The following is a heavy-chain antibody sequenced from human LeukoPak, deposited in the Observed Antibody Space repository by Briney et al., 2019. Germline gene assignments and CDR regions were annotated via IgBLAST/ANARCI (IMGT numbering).Heavy chain of an antibody. V-gene: IGHV1-18*01. CDR1: GYTFTSYG. Sequence: ASVKVSCKASGYTFTSYGISWVRQAPRQGLEWMGWISAYNGNTNYAQKLQGRVTMTTDTSTSTAYMELRSPRSDDTAVYYCARDPCSSTSCYELYYYYYGMDVWGQGTTVTVSS. J-gene: IGHJ6*02. CDR2: ISAYNGNT. CDR3: ARDPCSSTSCYELYYYYYGMDV. D-gene: IGHD2-2*01.